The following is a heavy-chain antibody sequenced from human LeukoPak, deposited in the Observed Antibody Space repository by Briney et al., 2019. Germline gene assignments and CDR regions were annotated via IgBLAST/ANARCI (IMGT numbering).Heavy chain of an antibody. Sequence: SETLSLTCTVSGGSISSTNYYWGWIRQPPGKGLEWIATIFYGGNTYYNPSLKSRVTISVDTSKNQFSLKLSSVTAADTAVYYCARVFHDYSNYVFDYWGQGTLVTVSS. V-gene: IGHV4-39*01. CDR3: ARVFHDYSNYVFDY. D-gene: IGHD4-11*01. J-gene: IGHJ4*02. CDR1: GGSISSTNYY. CDR2: IFYGGNT.